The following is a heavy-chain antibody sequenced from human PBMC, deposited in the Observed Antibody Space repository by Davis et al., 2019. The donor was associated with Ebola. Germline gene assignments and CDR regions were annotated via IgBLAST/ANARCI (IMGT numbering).Heavy chain of an antibody. D-gene: IGHD4-11*01. Sequence: GESLKISCAASGFTFSSYWMHWVRQAPGKGLVWVSRINSDGSSTSYADSVKGRFTISRDNAKNTLFLQMTSLRAEDTAVYYCARVGPYSNYKGGPLFIDSWGQGTLVTVSS. V-gene: IGHV3-74*01. CDR2: INSDGSST. CDR3: ARVGPYSNYKGGPLFIDS. CDR1: GFTFSSYW. J-gene: IGHJ4*02.